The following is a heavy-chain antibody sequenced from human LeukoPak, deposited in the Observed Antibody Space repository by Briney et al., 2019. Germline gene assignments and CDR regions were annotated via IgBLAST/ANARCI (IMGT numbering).Heavy chain of an antibody. J-gene: IGHJ4*02. D-gene: IGHD7-27*01. Sequence: GGSLRLSCAASGFTFSSYWMSWVRQAPGKGLVWVANIKQDGSEKYYVDSVKGRFTISRDNAKNSLYLQMNSLRAEDTAVYYCAGGSSRADLTGDDYWGQGTLVTVSS. V-gene: IGHV3-7*04. CDR2: IKQDGSEK. CDR3: AGGSSRADLTGDDY. CDR1: GFTFSSYW.